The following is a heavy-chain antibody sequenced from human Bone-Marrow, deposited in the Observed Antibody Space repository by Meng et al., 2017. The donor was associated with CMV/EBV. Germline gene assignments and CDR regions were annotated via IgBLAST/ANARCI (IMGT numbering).Heavy chain of an antibody. J-gene: IGHJ6*02. Sequence: SQTLSLTCAISGDSVSSKSVAWNWIRQSPSRGLEWLGRTYYRSTWYNDYALSVESRIRINPDTSKNQFSLQLSSVTPEDTAVYYCARDSAAAQGGMDVWGQGTTVAAS. CDR2: TYYRSTWYN. V-gene: IGHV6-1*01. CDR1: GDSVSSKSVA. CDR3: ARDSAAAQGGMDV.